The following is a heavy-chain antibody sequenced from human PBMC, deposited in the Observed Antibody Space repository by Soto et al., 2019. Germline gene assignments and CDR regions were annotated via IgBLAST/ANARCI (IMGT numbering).Heavy chain of an antibody. D-gene: IGHD3-10*02. CDR3: AKVPTTYHYVPILDH. V-gene: IGHV3-11*01. CDR2: ISSSGSTI. CDR1: GFTFSDYY. J-gene: IGHJ4*02. Sequence: PGGSLRLSCAASGFTFSDYYMSWIRQAPGKGLEWVSYISSSGSTIYYADSVKGRFTISRDNAKNSLYLQMNSLRAEDTAVYYCAKVPTTYHYVPILDHWGQGALVTVSS.